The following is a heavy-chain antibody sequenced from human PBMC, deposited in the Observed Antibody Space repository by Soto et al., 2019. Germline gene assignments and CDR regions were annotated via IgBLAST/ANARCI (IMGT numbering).Heavy chain of an antibody. V-gene: IGHV3-23*01. CDR3: AKTSVPGPVYAIGWFDP. D-gene: IGHD2-8*01. Sequence: PGGSLRLSCAASGFTFSSYAMSWVRQAPGKGLEWVSAISGSGGSTYYADSVKGRFTISRDNSKNTLYLQMNSLRAEDTAVYYCAKTSVPGPVYAIGWFDPWGQGTLVTAPQ. J-gene: IGHJ5*02. CDR1: GFTFSSYA. CDR2: ISGSGGST.